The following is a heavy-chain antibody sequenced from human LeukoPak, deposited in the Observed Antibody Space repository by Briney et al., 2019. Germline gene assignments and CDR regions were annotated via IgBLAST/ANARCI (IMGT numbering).Heavy chain of an antibody. Sequence: PSETLSLTCAASGGSISSGGYSWSWIWQPPGKGLEWIGYIYHSGSTYYNPSLKSRVTISVDRSKNQFSLKLSSVTAADTAVYYCARRSQAMSASLDYWGQGTLVTVSS. J-gene: IGHJ4*02. CDR3: ARRSQAMSASLDY. D-gene: IGHD2-2*01. CDR1: GGSISSGGYS. CDR2: IYHSGST. V-gene: IGHV4-30-2*01.